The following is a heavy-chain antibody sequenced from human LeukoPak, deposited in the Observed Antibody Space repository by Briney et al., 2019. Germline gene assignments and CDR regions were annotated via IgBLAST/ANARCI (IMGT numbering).Heavy chain of an antibody. CDR1: GGTFSSYA. CDR3: AREDRMEVPAAKAAMGYYYYYGMDV. J-gene: IGHJ6*02. V-gene: IGHV1-69*04. CDR2: IIPILGRA. D-gene: IGHD2-2*01. Sequence: SSVKVSCRASGGTFSSYAISWVRQAPGQGLEWMGRIIPILGRANYAQKFQGRVTITADKSTSTAYMELSSLRSEDTAVYYCAREDRMEVPAAKAAMGYYYYYGMDVWGQGTTVTVSS.